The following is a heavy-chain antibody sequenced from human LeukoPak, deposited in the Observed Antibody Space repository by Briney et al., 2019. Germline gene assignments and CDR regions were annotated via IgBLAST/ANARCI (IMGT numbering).Heavy chain of an antibody. Sequence: SETLSLTCTVSGGSISSYYWSWIRQPPGKGLEWIGEINHSGSTNYNPSLKSRVTISVDTSKNQFSLKLSSVTAADTAVYYCARGGYGDGWFDPWGQGTLVTVSS. D-gene: IGHD4-17*01. V-gene: IGHV4-34*01. CDR3: ARGGYGDGWFDP. J-gene: IGHJ5*02. CDR1: GGSISSYY. CDR2: INHSGST.